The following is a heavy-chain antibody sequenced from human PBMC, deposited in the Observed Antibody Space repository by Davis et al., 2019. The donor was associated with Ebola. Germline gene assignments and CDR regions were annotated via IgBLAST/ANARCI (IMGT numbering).Heavy chain of an antibody. D-gene: IGHD2-21*01. Sequence: PSETLSLTCTVSGDSINNYYWNWIRQPPGKGLEWIGYISYSGSTNYNPSLKSRVTISVDTSKNQFSLKLSSVTAADTAVYYCARANSALFPVGYWGQGTLVTVSS. V-gene: IGHV4-59*01. CDR3: ARANSALFPVGY. CDR2: ISYSGST. CDR1: GDSINNYY. J-gene: IGHJ4*02.